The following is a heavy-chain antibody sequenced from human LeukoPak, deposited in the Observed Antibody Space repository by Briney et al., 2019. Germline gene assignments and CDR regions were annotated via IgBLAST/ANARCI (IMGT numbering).Heavy chain of an antibody. V-gene: IGHV1-69*05. Sequence: GSSVKVSCKASGGTFSSYAISWVRQAPGQGLEWMGGIIPIFGTANYAQKFQGRVTITTDESTSTAYMELSSLRSEDTAVYYCARGDYYDFWSGSHYFDYWGQETLVTVSS. CDR2: IIPIFGTA. CDR3: ARGDYYDFWSGSHYFDY. CDR1: GGTFSSYA. J-gene: IGHJ4*02. D-gene: IGHD3-3*01.